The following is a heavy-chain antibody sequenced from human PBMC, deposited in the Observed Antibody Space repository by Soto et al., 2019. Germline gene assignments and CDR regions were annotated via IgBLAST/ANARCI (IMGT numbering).Heavy chain of an antibody. CDR2: IVPIFGTA. V-gene: IGHV1-69*13. CDR3: ARGATLTYSSGWSNWFDP. J-gene: IGHJ5*02. D-gene: IGHD6-19*01. Sequence: SVKVSCKASGGTFSSYAISWVRQAPGQGLEWMGGIVPIFGTANYAQKFQGRVTITADESTSTAYMELSSLRSEDTAVYYCARGATLTYSSGWSNWFDPWGQGTLVTVYS. CDR1: GGTFSSYA.